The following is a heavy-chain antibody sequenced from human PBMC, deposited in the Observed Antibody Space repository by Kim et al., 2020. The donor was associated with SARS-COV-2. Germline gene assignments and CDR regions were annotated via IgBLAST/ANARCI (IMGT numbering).Heavy chain of an antibody. J-gene: IGHJ5*02. D-gene: IGHD2-2*01. CDR3: ARGRPYCSSTSCENWFDP. V-gene: IGHV1-69*13. CDR1: GGTFSSYA. Sequence: SVKVSYKASGGTFSSYAISWVRQAPGQGLEWMGGIIPIFGTANYAQKFQGRVTITADESTSTAYMELSSLRSEDTAVYYCARGRPYCSSTSCENWFDPWGQGTLVTVSS. CDR2: IIPIFGTA.